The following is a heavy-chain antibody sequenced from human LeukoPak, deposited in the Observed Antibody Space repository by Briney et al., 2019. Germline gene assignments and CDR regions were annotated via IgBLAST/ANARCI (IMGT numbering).Heavy chain of an antibody. J-gene: IGHJ4*02. V-gene: IGHV1-46*01. Sequence: GASVKVSCKASGSTDTNYYMHWARQAPGQGLEWRGVIYPNSNRAEYAQNFQGRVSMTRDTSTTTVYMELSSLTSEDTAVYYRAREPARTSSFDYWGQGTLVIVSS. D-gene: IGHD6-6*01. CDR2: IYPNSNRA. CDR1: GSTDTNYY. CDR3: AREPARTSSFDY.